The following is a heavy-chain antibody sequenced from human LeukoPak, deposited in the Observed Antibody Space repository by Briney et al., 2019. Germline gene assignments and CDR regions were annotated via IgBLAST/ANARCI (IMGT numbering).Heavy chain of an antibody. CDR3: ASRVRWFGELLEYYFDY. Sequence: SETLSLTCAVYGGSFSGYYWSWIRQPPGKGPEWIGEINHSGSTNYNPSLKSRVTVSVDTSKNQFSLKLSSVTAADTAVYYCASRVRWFGELLEYYFDYWGQGTLVTVSS. J-gene: IGHJ4*02. V-gene: IGHV4-34*01. D-gene: IGHD3-10*01. CDR1: GGSFSGYY. CDR2: INHSGST.